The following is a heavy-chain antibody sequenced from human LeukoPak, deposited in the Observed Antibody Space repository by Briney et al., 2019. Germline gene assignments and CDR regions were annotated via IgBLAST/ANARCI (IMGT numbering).Heavy chain of an antibody. Sequence: GGSLRLSCAASGFSFSSHGMSWVRQAPGKGLEWVSSINSRSNDIYYADSVKGRFTISRDNAKNSLYLQMNSLRAEDTAVYYCAELGITMIGGVWGKGTTVTISS. D-gene: IGHD3-10*02. CDR3: AELGITMIGGV. V-gene: IGHV3-21*01. CDR2: INSRSNDI. J-gene: IGHJ6*04. CDR1: GFSFSSHG.